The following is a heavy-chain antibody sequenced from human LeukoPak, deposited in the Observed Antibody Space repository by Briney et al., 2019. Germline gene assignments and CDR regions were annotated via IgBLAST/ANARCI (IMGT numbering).Heavy chain of an antibody. V-gene: IGHV1-18*01. J-gene: IGHJ4*02. CDR3: ARVRGYYDSSGPRDY. D-gene: IGHD3-22*01. CDR2: VSAYNGNT. CDR1: GYTFTSYG. Sequence: ASVKVSCKASGYTFTSYGISWVRQAPGQGLEWMGWVSAYNGNTNYAQKLQGRVTMTTDTSTSTAYMELRSLRSDDTAVYYCARVRGYYDSSGPRDYWGQGTLVTVSS.